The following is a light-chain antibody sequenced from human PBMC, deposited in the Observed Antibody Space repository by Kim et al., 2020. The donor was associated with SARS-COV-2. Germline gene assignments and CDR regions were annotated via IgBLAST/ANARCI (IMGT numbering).Light chain of an antibody. Sequence: SPGERATPSCSASQSVSSSYLAWYQQQPGQAPRLLIYGASSRATGIPDRFSGSGSGTDFTLTINRLEPEDFAVYYCQQYGSSPLTFGGETKVDIK. V-gene: IGKV3-20*01. CDR1: QSVSSSY. CDR3: QQYGSSPLT. CDR2: GAS. J-gene: IGKJ4*01.